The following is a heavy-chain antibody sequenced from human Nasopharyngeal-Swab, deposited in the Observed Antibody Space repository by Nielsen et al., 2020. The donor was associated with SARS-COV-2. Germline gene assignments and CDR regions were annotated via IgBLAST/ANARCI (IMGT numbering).Heavy chain of an antibody. CDR2: IIPIFGTA. CDR1: GGTFSSYA. CDR3: ARWRRVGAKVSLLGWFDP. J-gene: IGHJ5*02. V-gene: IGHV1-69*13. Sequence: SVQVSCKASGGTFSSYAISWVRQPPGQGLEWMGGIIPIFGTANYAQKFQGRVTITADESTSTAYMELSSLRSEDPAVYYRARWRRVGAKVSLLGWFDPWGQGTLVTVSS. D-gene: IGHD1-26*01.